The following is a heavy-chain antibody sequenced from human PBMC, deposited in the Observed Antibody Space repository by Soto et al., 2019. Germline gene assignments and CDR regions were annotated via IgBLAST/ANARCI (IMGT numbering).Heavy chain of an antibody. CDR3: ARHQTNYYGNYYDSSGYAEIDY. J-gene: IGHJ4*02. D-gene: IGHD3-22*01. CDR2: IYPGDSDT. Sequence: PGESLKISCKGSGYSFTSYWIGWVRQMPGKGLEWMGIIYPGDSDTRYSPSFQGQVTISADKSISTAYLQWSSLKASDTAMYYCARHQTNYYGNYYDSSGYAEIDYWGQGTLVTVSS. CDR1: GYSFTSYW. V-gene: IGHV5-51*01.